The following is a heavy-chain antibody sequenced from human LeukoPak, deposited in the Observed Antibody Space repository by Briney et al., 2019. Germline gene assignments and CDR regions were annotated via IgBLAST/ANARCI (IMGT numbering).Heavy chain of an antibody. J-gene: IGHJ4*02. CDR1: GFTFCSHA. CDR2: IFGSGGSP. CDR3: GKTTVGYSSGQKPAWPVDY. V-gene: IGHV3-23*01. D-gene: IGHD5-18*01. Sequence: GGSLRLSCAASGFTFCSHAMYWVRQAPGKGLEWVAGIFGSGGSPHYADPVKGRFTISRDNSRNTVYLQINSLRAEDTAVYYRGKTTVGYSSGQKPAWPVDYWGQGTLVTVSS.